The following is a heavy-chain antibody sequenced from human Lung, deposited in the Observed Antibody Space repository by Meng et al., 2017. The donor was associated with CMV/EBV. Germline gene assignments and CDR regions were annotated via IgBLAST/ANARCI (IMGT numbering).Heavy chain of an antibody. CDR2: VNPISDDT. D-gene: IGHD6-19*01. CDR1: GYSFSGFY. CDR3: AKSSDNGWSS. V-gene: IGHV1-2*06. Sequence: VQLVQSGGEVKRPGASVKISCQASGYSFSGFYLNWARQAPGHGLEWLGRVNPISDDTHLAQKFEGRITVTRGATINTAFMELTRLRPDDTAVYYCAKSSDNGWSSWGPGTLVTVSS. J-gene: IGHJ4*01.